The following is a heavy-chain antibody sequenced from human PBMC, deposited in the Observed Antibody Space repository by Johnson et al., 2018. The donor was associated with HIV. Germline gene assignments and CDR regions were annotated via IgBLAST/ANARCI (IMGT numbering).Heavy chain of an antibody. Sequence: QVQLVESGGGVVQPGKSLRLSCAASGFTFSYYGMHWVRQAPGKGLEWVAVIWYDGSNKYYADSVKGRFTISRDNSKNTLYLQMNSLRTEDTAVYYCATEARGVHGTLRFLEWSDGFDIWGQGTMVTVSS. V-gene: IGHV3-30*19. CDR1: GFTFSYYG. CDR3: ATEARGVHGTLRFLEWSDGFDI. J-gene: IGHJ3*02. CDR2: IWYDGSNK. D-gene: IGHD3-3*01.